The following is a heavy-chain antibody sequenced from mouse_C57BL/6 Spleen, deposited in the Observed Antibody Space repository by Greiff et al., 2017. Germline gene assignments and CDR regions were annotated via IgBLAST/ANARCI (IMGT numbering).Heavy chain of an antibody. J-gene: IGHJ2*01. CDR2: ISSGSSTI. Sequence: EVKLQESGGGLVKPGGSLKLSCAASGFTFSDYGMHWVRQAPEKGLEWVAYISSGSSTIYYADTVKGRFTISRDNAKNTLFLQMTSLRSEDTAMYYCARDFITTVVPYFDYWGQGTTLTVSS. CDR3: ARDFITTVVPYFDY. CDR1: GFTFSDYG. V-gene: IGHV5-17*01. D-gene: IGHD1-1*01.